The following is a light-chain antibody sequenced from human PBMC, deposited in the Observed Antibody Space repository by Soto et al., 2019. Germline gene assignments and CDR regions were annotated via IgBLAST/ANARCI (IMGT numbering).Light chain of an antibody. Sequence: EIVLTQSPATLSLSPLEGATLSFRASQSVSSYLAWYQQKPGQAPRLLIYDASNGATGIPARFSGSGSGTDFTLTISSLEPEDFAVYYCQQRSNWPPTFGQGTKVDIK. CDR3: QQRSNWPPT. V-gene: IGKV3-11*01. CDR2: DAS. CDR1: QSVSSY. J-gene: IGKJ1*01.